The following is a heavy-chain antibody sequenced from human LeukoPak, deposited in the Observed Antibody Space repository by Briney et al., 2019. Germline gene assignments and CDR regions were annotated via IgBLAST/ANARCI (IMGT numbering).Heavy chain of an antibody. CDR2: INPSGGST. CDR3: ASLGDGD. V-gene: IGHV1-46*01. CDR1: VYTFTRYY. D-gene: IGHD1-26*01. J-gene: IGHJ4*02. Sequence: AASEKVSCKPSVYTFTRYYMHWVRQAPGQGLEWMGIINPSGGSTSYAQKFQGRVTMTRDMSTSTVYMELSSLRSEDTAVYYCASLGDGDWGQGTLVTASS.